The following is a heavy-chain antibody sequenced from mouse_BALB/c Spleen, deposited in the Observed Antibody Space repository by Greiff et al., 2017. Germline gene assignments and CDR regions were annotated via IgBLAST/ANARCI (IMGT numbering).Heavy chain of an antibody. J-gene: IGHJ2*01. CDR2: ISNLAYSI. CDR1: GFTFSDYG. V-gene: IGHV5-15*02. Sequence: EVHLVESGGGLVQPGGSRKLSCAASGFTFSDYGMAWVRQAPGKGPEWVAFISNLAYSIYYADTVTGRFTISRENAKNTLYLEMSSLRSEDTAMYYCARYYYGSTGGFDYWGQGTTLTVSS. CDR3: ARYYYGSTGGFDY. D-gene: IGHD1-1*01.